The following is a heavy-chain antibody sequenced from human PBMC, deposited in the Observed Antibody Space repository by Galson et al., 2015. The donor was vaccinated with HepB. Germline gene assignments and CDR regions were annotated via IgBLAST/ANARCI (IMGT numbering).Heavy chain of an antibody. V-gene: IGHV1-69*04. J-gene: IGHJ3*02. CDR3: ARDGDSSSWYEAFDI. CDR1: GGTFSSYT. D-gene: IGHD6-13*01. CDR2: IIPILGIA. Sequence: SCKASGGTFSSYTISWVRQAPGQGLEWMGRIIPILGIANYAQKFQGRVTITADKSTSTAYMELSSLRSEDTAVYYCARDGDSSSWYEAFDIWGQGTMVTVSS.